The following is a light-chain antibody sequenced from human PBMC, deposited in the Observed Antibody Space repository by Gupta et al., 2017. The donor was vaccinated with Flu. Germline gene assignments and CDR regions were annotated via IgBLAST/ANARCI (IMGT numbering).Light chain of an antibody. Sequence: QSGLTQPPSASGTPGQRVSISCSGSSSSIGSNTVNWYQHLPGTAPKLLIYVNNQRPSGGPDRFSGSKSGTSASLAISGLQAEEEADYYCASWDDSRSGQVVFGGGTKLTVL. CDR1: SSSIGSNT. CDR2: VNN. V-gene: IGLV1-44*01. CDR3: ASWDDSRSGQVV. J-gene: IGLJ2*01.